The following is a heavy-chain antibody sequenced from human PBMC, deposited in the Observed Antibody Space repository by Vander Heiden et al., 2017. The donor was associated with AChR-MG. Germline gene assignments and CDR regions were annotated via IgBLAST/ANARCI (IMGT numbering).Heavy chain of an antibody. CDR3: ARARAYCYDGKLFDY. CDR2: MDTSSGNP. CDR1: GYTFTSYD. Sequence: QVQLVQSGAAVKKPGASVKVSCKASGYTFTSYDIHWVRQATGQGLGLVGCMDTSSGNPGYAQKFRGSVTMTRNTSISTALMELSSLASEDTAVYYGARARAYCYDGKLFDYWGQGTLVTVSS. V-gene: IGHV1-8*01. D-gene: IGHD3-22*01. J-gene: IGHJ4*02.